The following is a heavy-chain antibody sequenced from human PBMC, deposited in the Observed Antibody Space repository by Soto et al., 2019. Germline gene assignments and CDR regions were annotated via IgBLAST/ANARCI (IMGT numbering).Heavy chain of an antibody. CDR3: ARARSYYDSSPFDY. J-gene: IGHJ4*02. CDR2: IIPSDGST. CDR1: GYTFINYY. V-gene: IGHV1-46*01. Sequence: ASVKVSCKASGYTFINYYMHWVRQAPGQGLEWIGRIIPSDGSTHYAQRFQDRVIMTRDTSTSTVYMELSSLRSEDTAVYYCARARSYYDSSPFDYWGQGTLVTVSS. D-gene: IGHD3-22*01.